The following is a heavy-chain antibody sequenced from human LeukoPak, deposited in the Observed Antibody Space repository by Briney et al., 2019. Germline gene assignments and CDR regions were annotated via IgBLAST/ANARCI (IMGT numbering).Heavy chain of an antibody. CDR2: ISGSGGST. CDR1: GFTFSNYA. J-gene: IGHJ4*02. CDR3: AKDTGYSSGWYVLEDFDY. V-gene: IGHV3-23*01. Sequence: QSGGSLRLSCAASGFTFSNYALSWVRQAPGKGLEWVSDISGSGGSTYYADSVKGRFTISRDNSKNTMYLQMNSLRAEDTAVYYCAKDTGYSSGWYVLEDFDYWGQGTLVTVSS. D-gene: IGHD6-19*01.